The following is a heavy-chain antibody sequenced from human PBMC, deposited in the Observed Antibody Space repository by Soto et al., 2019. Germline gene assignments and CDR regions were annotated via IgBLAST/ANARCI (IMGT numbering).Heavy chain of an antibody. D-gene: IGHD5-12*01. CDR2: ISGSGGTT. Sequence: EVQLLESGGGLVQPGGSLRLSCAASGFSFGGYAMSWVRQAPGKGLEWVSGISGSGGTTYYADSVKGRFTISRDTSKNTLYSQKKNLRDEDKAVYYCAKGDRGYHLRVFDCWGQGTRVTVSS. J-gene: IGHJ4*02. CDR1: GFSFGGYA. CDR3: AKGDRGYHLRVFDC. V-gene: IGHV3-23*01.